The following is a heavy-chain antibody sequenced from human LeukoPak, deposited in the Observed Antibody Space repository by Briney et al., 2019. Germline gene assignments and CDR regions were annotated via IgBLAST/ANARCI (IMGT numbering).Heavy chain of an antibody. V-gene: IGHV3-23*01. D-gene: IGHD5-18*01. CDR1: GFTFSDYA. CDR3: AKEGIQLWPSSYFDY. J-gene: IGHJ4*02. Sequence: GGSLRLSCAASGFTFSDYAMSWVRQAPAKGLEWVSSINGNGGGSYYIDSVKGRFTVSRDNSKNTLYLQMNSLRAEDTAVYYWAKEGIQLWPSSYFDYWGQGTLVTVSS. CDR2: INGNGGGS.